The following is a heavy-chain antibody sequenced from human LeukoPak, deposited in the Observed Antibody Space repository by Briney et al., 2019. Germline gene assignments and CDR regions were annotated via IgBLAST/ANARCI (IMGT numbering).Heavy chain of an antibody. J-gene: IGHJ4*02. V-gene: IGHV3-30*04. CDR1: GFTFSSYA. CDR2: ISYDGSNK. D-gene: IGHD2-21*02. CDR3: ARDGDGEDFDY. Sequence: GGSLRLSCAASGFTFSSYAMHWVRQAPGKGLEWVAVISYDGSNKYYADSVKGRFTISRGNSKNTLYLQMNSLRAEDTAVYYCARDGDGEDFDYWGQGTLVTVSS.